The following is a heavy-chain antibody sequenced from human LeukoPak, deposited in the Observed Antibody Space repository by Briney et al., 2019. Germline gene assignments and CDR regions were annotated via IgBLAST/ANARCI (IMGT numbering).Heavy chain of an antibody. V-gene: IGHV4-59*08. CDR3: ARVPPDYNDLHDALDL. D-gene: IGHD4-17*01. Sequence: NPSETLSLTCTVSGGSISNYYWSWIRQPPGKGLEWIGYIHYSGSTNYNPSLKSRVTISVDTSKNQFSLKLNSVTAADTAVYYCARVPPDYNDLHDALDLWGQGTVVTVSS. CDR2: IHYSGST. CDR1: GGSISNYY. J-gene: IGHJ3*01.